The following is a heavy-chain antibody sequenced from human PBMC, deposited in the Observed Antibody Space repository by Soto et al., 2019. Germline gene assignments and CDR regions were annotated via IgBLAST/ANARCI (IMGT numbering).Heavy chain of an antibody. CDR1: GGSFSGYD. J-gene: IGHJ4*02. Sequence: QVQLQQWGAGLLKPSETLSLNCAVSGGSFSGYDWSWIRQPPGKGLEWLGEINHSGSTNYNPDLKSRVTISVDRSKNQFYLKLSSVTAADTAVYYCARGPRDSSGYYYTDWGQGTLVTVSS. CDR3: ARGPRDSSGYYYTD. V-gene: IGHV4-34*01. D-gene: IGHD3-22*01. CDR2: INHSGST.